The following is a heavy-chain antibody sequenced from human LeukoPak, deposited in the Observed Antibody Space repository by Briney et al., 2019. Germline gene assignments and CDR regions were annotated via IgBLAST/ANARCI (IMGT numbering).Heavy chain of an antibody. V-gene: IGHV4-39*01. CDR2: VYFDGDT. CDR3: ARHRKSARNYLYYYMDV. D-gene: IGHD6-6*01. Sequence: PSETLSLTCTVSGDSIHSVYYFWGWIRQPPGKGLEWIGSVYFDGDTSYSPSLKSRVIISVDTSKNQFSLNLTSVTAADTALYHCARHRKSARNYLYYYMDVWGKGTTVTVSS. CDR1: GDSIHSVYYF. J-gene: IGHJ6*03.